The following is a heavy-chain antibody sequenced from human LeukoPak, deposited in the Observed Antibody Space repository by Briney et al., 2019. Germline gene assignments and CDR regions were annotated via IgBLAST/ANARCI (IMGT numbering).Heavy chain of an antibody. J-gene: IGHJ4*02. CDR1: GFTFSSYA. CDR3: AKRAITMVRGVIITVVGGFDY. CDR2: ISGSGAST. V-gene: IGHV3-23*01. D-gene: IGHD3-10*01. Sequence: PGGSLRLSCGASGFTFSSYAMSWVRQAPGKGLEWVSAISGSGASTYYADSVKGRFTISRDNSKNTLYLQMNSLRAEDTAVYYCAKRAITMVRGVIITVVGGFDYWGQGTLVTVSS.